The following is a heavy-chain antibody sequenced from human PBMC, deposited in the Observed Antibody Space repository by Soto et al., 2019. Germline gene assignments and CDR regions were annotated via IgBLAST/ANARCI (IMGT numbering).Heavy chain of an antibody. Sequence: ASVKVSCKASGYTFTSYYMHWVRQAPGQGLEWMGIINPSGGSTSYVQKFQGRVTMTRDTSTSTVYMELSSLRSEDTAVYYCARDGVGAYGMDVWGQGTTVTVSS. J-gene: IGHJ6*02. CDR1: GYTFTSYY. D-gene: IGHD2-8*01. CDR2: INPSGGST. CDR3: ARDGVGAYGMDV. V-gene: IGHV1-46*01.